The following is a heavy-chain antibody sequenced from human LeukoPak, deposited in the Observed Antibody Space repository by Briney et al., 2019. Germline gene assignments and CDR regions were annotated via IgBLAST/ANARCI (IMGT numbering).Heavy chain of an antibody. CDR1: GGTFSSYT. CDR2: IIPILGIA. Sequence: ASVKVSCKASGGTFSSYTISWVRQAPGQGLERMGRIIPILGIANYAQKFQGRVTITADKSTSTAYMELSSLRSEDTAVYYCAQLVGATGTDYWGQGTLVTVSS. D-gene: IGHD1-26*01. J-gene: IGHJ4*02. CDR3: AQLVGATGTDY. V-gene: IGHV1-69*02.